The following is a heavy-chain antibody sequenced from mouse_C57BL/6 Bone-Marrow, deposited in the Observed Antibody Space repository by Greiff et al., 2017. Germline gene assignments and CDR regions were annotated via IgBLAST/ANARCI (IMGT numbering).Heavy chain of an antibody. CDR1: GYTFTSYW. V-gene: IGHV1-69*01. CDR2: IDPSDSYT. D-gene: IGHD2-14*01. Sequence: QVQLQQPGAELVMPGASVKLSCKASGYTFTSYWMHWVKQRPGQGLEWIGEIDPSDSYTNYNQKFKGKSTLTVDKSSSTAYMQLSSLTSEDSAVYYGGRGGRVRPPFDYWGQGTTLTVSS. CDR3: GRGGRVRPPFDY. J-gene: IGHJ2*01.